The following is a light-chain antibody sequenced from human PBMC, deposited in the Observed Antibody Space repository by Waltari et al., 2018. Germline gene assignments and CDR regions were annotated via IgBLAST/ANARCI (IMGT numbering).Light chain of an antibody. CDR2: KAS. J-gene: IGKJ1*01. Sequence: DIQMTQSPSTLSASVGDRVTITCRASQSISTWLAWYQQKPGKAPNLLFSKASALESGVQSRFSGSGSATDFTLTISGLQPDDFATYFCQQYKTFPWTFGQGTKVEIK. V-gene: IGKV1-5*03. CDR1: QSISTW. CDR3: QQYKTFPWT.